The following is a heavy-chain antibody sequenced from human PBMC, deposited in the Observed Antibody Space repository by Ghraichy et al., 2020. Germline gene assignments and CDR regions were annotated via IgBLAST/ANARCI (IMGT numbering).Heavy chain of an antibody. Sequence: TLSLTCTVSGGSISSYYWSWIRQPPGKGLEWIGYIYYSGSTNYNPSLKSRVTISVDTSKNQFSLKLSSVTAADTAVYYCARAGGETPSWYFDLWGRGTLVTVSS. D-gene: IGHD3-16*01. V-gene: IGHV4-59*01. J-gene: IGHJ2*01. CDR1: GGSISSYY. CDR3: ARAGGETPSWYFDL. CDR2: IYYSGST.